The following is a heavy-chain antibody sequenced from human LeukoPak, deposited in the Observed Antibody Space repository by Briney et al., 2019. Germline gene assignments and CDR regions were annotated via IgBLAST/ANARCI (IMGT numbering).Heavy chain of an antibody. CDR1: GFTFSSYS. V-gene: IGHV3-21*01. J-gene: IGHJ4*02. D-gene: IGHD5-24*01. CDR2: ISSSSSYI. CDR3: ARAPREMATIALLDY. Sequence: GGSLRLSCAASGFTFSSYSMNWVRQAPGKGLGWVSSISSSSSYIYYADSVKGRFTISRDNAKNSLYLQMNSLRAEDTAVYYCARAPREMATIALLDYWGQGTLVTVSS.